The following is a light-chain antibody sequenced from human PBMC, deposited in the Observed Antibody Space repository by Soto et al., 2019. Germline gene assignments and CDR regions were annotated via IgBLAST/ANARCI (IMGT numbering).Light chain of an antibody. CDR2: AAS. CDR1: QSITIY. V-gene: IGKV1-39*01. Sequence: DIQMTQSPSSLSASVGDRVNITCRASQSITIYLNWYHQKPGKAPKLLIYAASRLQSGVPSRFSGSGSGTDFTLAISSLQPEDFATYYCQQSYITPLTFGQGTKVDIK. CDR3: QQSYITPLT. J-gene: IGKJ1*01.